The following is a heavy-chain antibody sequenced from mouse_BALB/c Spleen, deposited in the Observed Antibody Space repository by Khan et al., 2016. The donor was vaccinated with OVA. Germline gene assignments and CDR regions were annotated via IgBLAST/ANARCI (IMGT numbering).Heavy chain of an antibody. V-gene: IGHV9-3*02. Sequence: QIQLVQSGPELKKPGETVKISCKASGYTFTNYGINWVKQAPGKGLKWMGWINTNTGEPTYAEEFKGRFAFSLDTSASTAYLQLNNLKTEDTATYFCERGNYYGSNAWFAYWGQGTLVTVSA. CDR1: GYTFTNYG. CDR3: ERGNYYGSNAWFAY. J-gene: IGHJ3*01. CDR2: INTNTGEP. D-gene: IGHD1-1*01.